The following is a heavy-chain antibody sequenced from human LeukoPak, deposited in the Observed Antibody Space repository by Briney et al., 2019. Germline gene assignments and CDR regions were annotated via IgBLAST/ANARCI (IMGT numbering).Heavy chain of an antibody. D-gene: IGHD4-23*01. CDR3: ARDMSTRVTPISYAFDV. J-gene: IGHJ3*01. CDR1: GGTFSSYG. V-gene: IGHV1-69*04. CDR2: FIPILAIA. Sequence: SVKVSCKASGGTFSSYGISWVRQAPGQGLEWMGRFIPILAIANYAQTFQGRVTMTRDTSTTTLYMELSSLRSEDTAVYYCARDMSTRVTPISYAFDVWGQGTMVTVSS.